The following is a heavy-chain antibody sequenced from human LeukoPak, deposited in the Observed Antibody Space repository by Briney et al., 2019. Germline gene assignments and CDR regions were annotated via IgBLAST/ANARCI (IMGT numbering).Heavy chain of an antibody. V-gene: IGHV1-18*01. CDR3: AKAGPPIHYYYMDV. CDR1: GYIFTSYG. CDR2: ISSYNGNT. J-gene: IGHJ6*03. Sequence: ASVKVSCKASGYIFTSYGINWVRQAPGQGLEWMGWISSYNGNTHYAQILQGRVTMTTDTSTSTAYMELRSLRSDDTAVYYCAKAGPPIHYYYMDVWGKGTTVTISS.